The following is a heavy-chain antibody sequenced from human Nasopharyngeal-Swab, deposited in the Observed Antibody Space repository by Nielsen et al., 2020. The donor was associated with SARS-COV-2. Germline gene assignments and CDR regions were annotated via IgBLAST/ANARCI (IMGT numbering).Heavy chain of an antibody. CDR3: AKDAVPLAAAGTGVGYFDY. J-gene: IGHJ4*02. V-gene: IGHV1-69*01. CDR2: IIPIFGTA. D-gene: IGHD6-13*01. Sequence: WVRQAPGQGLEWMGGIIPIFGTANYAQKFQGRVTITADESTSTAYVELSSLRSEDTAVYYCAKDAVPLAAAGTGVGYFDYWGQGTLVTVSS.